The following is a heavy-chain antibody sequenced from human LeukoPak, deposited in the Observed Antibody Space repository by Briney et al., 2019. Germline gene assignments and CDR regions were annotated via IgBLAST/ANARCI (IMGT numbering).Heavy chain of an antibody. CDR1: GGSISSYY. CDR2: IYYSGST. D-gene: IGHD3-22*01. CDR3: ARGHYDSLYGMDV. Sequence: SETLSLTCTVSGGSISSYYWGWIRQPPGKGLEWIGSIYYSGSTYYNPSLKSRVTISVDTSKNQFSLKLSSVTAADTAVYYCARGHYDSLYGMDVWGQGTTVTVSS. J-gene: IGHJ6*02. V-gene: IGHV4-39*07.